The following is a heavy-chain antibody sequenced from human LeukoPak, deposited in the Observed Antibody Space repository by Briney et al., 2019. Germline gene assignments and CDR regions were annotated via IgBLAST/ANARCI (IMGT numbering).Heavy chain of an antibody. Sequence: SETLSLTCSVSGGSVSAYYWSWIWQPPGKGLEYIGYMSYSGSTNCNPSVKSRVTISIDASRNQFSLKLSSVTAADTAVYYCARMINGDYFDYWGQGTLVTVSS. J-gene: IGHJ4*02. CDR1: GGSVSAYY. CDR3: ARMINGDYFDY. D-gene: IGHD3-16*01. CDR2: MSYSGST. V-gene: IGHV4-59*02.